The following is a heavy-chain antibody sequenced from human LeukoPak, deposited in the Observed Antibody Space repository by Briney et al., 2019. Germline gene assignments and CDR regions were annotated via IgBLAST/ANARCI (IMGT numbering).Heavy chain of an antibody. J-gene: IGHJ4*02. CDR2: IYSDGRT. V-gene: IGHV3-53*01. D-gene: IGHD6-19*01. CDR3: ARAGVAGEYDY. CDR1: GFTVSNKY. Sequence: GGSLRLSCAASGFTVSNKYMTWVRQAPGKGLEWVSLIYSDGRTYYADSVKGRFTISRDNAKNTLYLQMNSLRAEDTAVYYCARAGVAGEYDYWGQGTLVTVSS.